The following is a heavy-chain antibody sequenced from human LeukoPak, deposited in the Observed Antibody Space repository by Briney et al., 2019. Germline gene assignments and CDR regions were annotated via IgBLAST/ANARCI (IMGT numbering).Heavy chain of an antibody. CDR2: IYYSGST. CDR1: GGSISSYY. J-gene: IGHJ4*02. CDR3: ARGPLGPAAGHLNFDY. Sequence: SETLSLTCTVSGGSISSYYWSWIRQPPGKELEWIGYIYYSGSTNYNPSLKSRVTISVDTSKNQFSLKLSSVTAADTAVYYCARGPLGPAAGHLNFDYWGQGTLVTVSS. V-gene: IGHV4-59*01. D-gene: IGHD6-13*01.